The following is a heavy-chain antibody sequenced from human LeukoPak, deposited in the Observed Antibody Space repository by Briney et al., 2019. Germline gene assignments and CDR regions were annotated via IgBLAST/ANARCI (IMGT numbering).Heavy chain of an antibody. J-gene: IGHJ6*03. V-gene: IGHV3-30*02. Sequence: GGSLRLSCAASGLIFSSYGMHWVGQAPGEGREWVAYIRHDESKTFYADSVKGRFTISRDNSKNTLYLQMHSLRAEDTALYYCAKPVIPSAYQGTYYMDVWGKGTTVTVSS. CDR1: GLIFSSYG. CDR2: IRHDESKT. CDR3: AKPVIPSAYQGTYYMDV. D-gene: IGHD3-16*01.